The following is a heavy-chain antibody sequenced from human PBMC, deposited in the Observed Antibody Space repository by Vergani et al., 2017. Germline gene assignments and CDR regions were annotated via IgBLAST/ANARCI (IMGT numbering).Heavy chain of an antibody. V-gene: IGHV3-74*01. J-gene: IGHJ2*01. CDR1: GFTFSRHW. CDR3: AGRGIAAAQYWYIDV. D-gene: IGHD6-13*01. Sequence: EVQLVASGGGLVQPGGSLRLSCAASGFTFSRHWMHWVRQAPGKGLVWVSRVNPEGTNTPYADSVKGRFTISRDNSKNALYLQMNSLRAEDPAVYYCAGRGIAAAQYWYIDVWGRGTLVTVSS. CDR2: VNPEGTNT.